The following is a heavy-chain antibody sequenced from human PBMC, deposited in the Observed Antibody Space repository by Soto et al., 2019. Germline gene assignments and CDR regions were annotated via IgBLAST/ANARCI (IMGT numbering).Heavy chain of an antibody. CDR1: GYTFTSYG. D-gene: IGHD2-2*01. CDR3: AMAHCSSTSCYVPFDY. V-gene: IGHV1-18*01. CDR2: ISAYNGNT. J-gene: IGHJ4*02. Sequence: QVQLVQSGAEVKKPGASVKVSCKASGYTFTSYGISWVRQAPGQGLEWMGWISAYNGNTNYAQKLQGRVTMTTDTSTSTAYMELRSLRSEDTAVYYCAMAHCSSTSCYVPFDYWGQGTLVTVSS.